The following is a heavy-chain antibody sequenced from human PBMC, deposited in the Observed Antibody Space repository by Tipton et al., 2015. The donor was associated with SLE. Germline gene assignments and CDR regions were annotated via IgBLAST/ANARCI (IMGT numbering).Heavy chain of an antibody. CDR2: IYYSGST. V-gene: IGHV4-39*07. CDR3: ARGSRGGGAGFDY. D-gene: IGHD3-16*01. CDR1: GGSISSSSYY. J-gene: IGHJ4*02. Sequence: TLSLTCTVSGGSISSSSYYWGWIRQPPGKGLEWIGSIYYSGSTYYNPSLKSRVTISVDTSKNQFSLKLSSVTAADTAVYYCARGSRGGGAGFDYWGQGTLVTVSS.